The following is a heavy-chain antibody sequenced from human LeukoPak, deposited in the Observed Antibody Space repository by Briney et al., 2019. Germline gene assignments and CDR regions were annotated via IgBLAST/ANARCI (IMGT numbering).Heavy chain of an antibody. V-gene: IGHV1-46*01. CDR2: INPSGGST. CDR1: GYTFTSYY. Sequence: ASVKVSCTASGYTFTSYYMHWVRQAPGQGLEWMGIINPSGGSTSYAQKFQGRVTMTRDMSTSTVYMELSSLRSEDTAVYYCARAMVRGDYYYYMDVWGKGTTVTVSS. J-gene: IGHJ6*03. CDR3: ARAMVRGDYYYYMDV. D-gene: IGHD3-10*01.